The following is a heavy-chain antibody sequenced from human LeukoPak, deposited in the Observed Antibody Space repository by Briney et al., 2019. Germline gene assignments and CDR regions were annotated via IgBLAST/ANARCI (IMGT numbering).Heavy chain of an antibody. J-gene: IGHJ4*02. CDR1: GDSISMHY. Sequence: SETLSLTCSVSGDSISMHYWSWIRQPPGKGLEWIGYIYYSGSTNYNPSLKSRVTISVDTSKNQFSLKLSSVTAADTAVYYCARTVVVVTARIDYWGQGTLVTVSS. D-gene: IGHD2-21*02. V-gene: IGHV4-59*11. CDR2: IYYSGST. CDR3: ARTVVVVTARIDY.